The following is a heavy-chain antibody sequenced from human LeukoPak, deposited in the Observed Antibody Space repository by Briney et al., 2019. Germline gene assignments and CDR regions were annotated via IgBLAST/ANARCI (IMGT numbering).Heavy chain of an antibody. V-gene: IGHV3-30*03. J-gene: IGHJ4*02. CDR2: ISYDGSNK. CDR3: ARDVTDLDY. CDR1: GFTFSSYG. Sequence: PGGSLRLSCAASGFTFSSYGMHWVRQAPGKGLEWVAVISYDGSNKYYADSVRGRFTISRDNAKNTLYLQMNSLRAEDTAVYYCARDVTDLDYWGQGTLDTVSS. D-gene: IGHD1-20*01.